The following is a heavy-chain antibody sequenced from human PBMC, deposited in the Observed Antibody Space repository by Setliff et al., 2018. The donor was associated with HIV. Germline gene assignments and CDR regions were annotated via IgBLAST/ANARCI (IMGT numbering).Heavy chain of an antibody. CDR2: IYYSGST. D-gene: IGHD3-3*01. V-gene: IGHV4-59*01. Sequence: PSETLSLTCTVSGGSISSYYWSWIRQPPGKGLEWIGYIYYSGSTNYNPSLKSRVTISVDTSNNQFSLKLSSVTAADTAVYYCARVISSWSAYYIDYWGQGTLVTVSS. CDR1: GGSISSYY. J-gene: IGHJ4*02. CDR3: ARVISSWSAYYIDY.